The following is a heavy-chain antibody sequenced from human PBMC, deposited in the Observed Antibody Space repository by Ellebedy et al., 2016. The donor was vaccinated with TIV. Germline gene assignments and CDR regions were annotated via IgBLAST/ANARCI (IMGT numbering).Heavy chain of an antibody. D-gene: IGHD3-10*01. V-gene: IGHV3-74*01. CDR1: GFTFSSYW. CDR3: ARTSGQVARYMDV. Sequence: GESLKISXAASGFTFSSYWMHWVRQAPGKGLVWVSRINSDGSSTSYADSVKGRFTISRDNAKNTLYLQMNSLRAEDTAVYYCARTSGQVARYMDVWGKGTTVTVSS. J-gene: IGHJ6*03. CDR2: INSDGSST.